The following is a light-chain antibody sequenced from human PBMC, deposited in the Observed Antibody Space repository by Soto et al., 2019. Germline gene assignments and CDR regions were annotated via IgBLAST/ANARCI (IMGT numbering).Light chain of an antibody. CDR2: EAS. CDR1: QPISSW. V-gene: IGKV1-5*01. Sequence: DIQMTQSPSTLSASVGDRVTITCRASQPISSWLAWYQQKPGKAPQLLIYEASGLENGVPSRFSGRGSGTEFTLTISGLQPDDFATYFCQQYKSNLYTFGQGTKLEIK. CDR3: QQYKSNLYT. J-gene: IGKJ2*01.